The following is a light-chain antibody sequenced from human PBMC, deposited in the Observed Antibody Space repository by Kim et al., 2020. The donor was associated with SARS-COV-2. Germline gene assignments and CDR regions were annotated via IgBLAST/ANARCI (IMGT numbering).Light chain of an antibody. Sequence: LSPGERATPPSRASQRVSSYLAVYQQKPRQPPILLIYDAAARATGIPARFSGSGSGTDFTPPISSLEPEDFAVYYCQQRSNWPGTFGQGTKVDIK. CDR1: QRVSSY. CDR3: QQRSNWPGT. V-gene: IGKV3-11*01. CDR2: DAA. J-gene: IGKJ1*01.